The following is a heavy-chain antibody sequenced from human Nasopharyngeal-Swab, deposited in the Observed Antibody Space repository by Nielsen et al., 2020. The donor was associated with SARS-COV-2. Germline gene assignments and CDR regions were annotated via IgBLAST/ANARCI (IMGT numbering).Heavy chain of an antibody. CDR1: GFTFSSYS. J-gene: IGHJ5*02. Sequence: GESLKISCAASGFTFSSYSMNWVRQAPGKGLEWVSSISGSSSYIYYADSVKGRFTISRDNAKNSLYLQMNSLRAEDTAVYYCARDNHGDNWNDGWFDPWGQGTLVTVSS. CDR3: ARDNHGDNWNDGWFDP. V-gene: IGHV3-21*01. CDR2: ISGSSSYI. D-gene: IGHD1-20*01.